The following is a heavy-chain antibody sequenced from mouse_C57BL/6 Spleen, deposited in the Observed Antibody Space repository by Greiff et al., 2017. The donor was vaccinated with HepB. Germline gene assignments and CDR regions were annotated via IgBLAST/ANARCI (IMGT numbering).Heavy chain of an antibody. CDR3: TTSSITTVVARYFDV. V-gene: IGHV14-4*01. Sequence: EVQLQQSGAELVRPGASVKLSCTASGFNIKDDYMHWVKQRPEQGLEWIGWIDPENGDTEYASKFQGKATITADTSSNTAYLQLSSLTSEDTAVYYCTTSSITTVVARYFDVWGTGTTVTVSS. D-gene: IGHD1-1*01. CDR2: IDPENGDT. CDR1: GFNIKDDY. J-gene: IGHJ1*03.